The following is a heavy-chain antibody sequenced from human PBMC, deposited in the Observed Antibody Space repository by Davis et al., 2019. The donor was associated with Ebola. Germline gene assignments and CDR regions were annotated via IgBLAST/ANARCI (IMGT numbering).Heavy chain of an antibody. V-gene: IGHV5-51*01. D-gene: IGHD3-3*01. CDR1: GFSFTSHW. Sequence: GESLKISCKGSGFSFTSHWIVWVRQMPGKGLEWMGIIYPDDSDTKYSPSFQGQVTISADKSITTAYLQWSSLKASDTAMYYCARFLEWKADYWGQGTLVTVSS. J-gene: IGHJ4*02. CDR3: ARFLEWKADY. CDR2: IYPDDSDT.